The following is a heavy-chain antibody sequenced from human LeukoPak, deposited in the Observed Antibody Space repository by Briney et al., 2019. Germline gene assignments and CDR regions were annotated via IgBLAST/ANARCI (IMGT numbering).Heavy chain of an antibody. D-gene: IGHD3-22*01. CDR2: ISYHGSET. CDR1: GFTFSSYA. Sequence: PGGSLRLSCAASGFTFSSYAMHWVRQAPGKGLEWVAVISYHGSETFYGDSVKGRFTISRDNSKNTLDLQMNSLRPDDTAVYYCVKGHYYDTYGQYSYAEYWGQGARVTVSS. V-gene: IGHV3-30*04. J-gene: IGHJ4*02. CDR3: VKGHYYDTYGQYSYAEY.